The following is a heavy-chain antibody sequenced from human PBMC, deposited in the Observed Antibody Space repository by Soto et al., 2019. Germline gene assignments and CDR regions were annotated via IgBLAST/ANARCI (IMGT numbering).Heavy chain of an antibody. Sequence: QVQLQESGPGLVKPSQTLSLTCTVSGGSITSSGYYWSWIHQHPGEGLEWIGFTSNSGSTSYNPSLKGRVTISVDTSSNQFSLNLKSVTAADTAVYYCARGGGSTKVDYWGQGTLVTVSP. J-gene: IGHJ4*02. CDR2: TSNSGST. D-gene: IGHD2-2*01. V-gene: IGHV4-31*03. CDR1: GGSITSSGYY. CDR3: ARGGGSTKVDY.